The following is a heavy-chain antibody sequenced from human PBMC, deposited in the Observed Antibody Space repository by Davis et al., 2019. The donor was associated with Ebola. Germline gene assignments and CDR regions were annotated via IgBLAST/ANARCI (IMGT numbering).Heavy chain of an antibody. V-gene: IGHV3-23*01. J-gene: IGHJ4*02. D-gene: IGHD2-2*01. CDR3: AKEGYCSSTSCPGRYFDY. CDR2: ISGSGGST. CDR1: GFIFSSYA. Sequence: GESLKISCAASGFIFSSYAMNWVRQAPGKGLEWVSVISGSGGSTYYADSVKGRFTISRDNSKNTLYLQMNSLRAEDTAVYYCAKEGYCSSTSCPGRYFDYWGQGTLVTVSS.